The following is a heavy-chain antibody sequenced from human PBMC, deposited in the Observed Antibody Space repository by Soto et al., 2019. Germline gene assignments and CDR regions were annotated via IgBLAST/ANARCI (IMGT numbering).Heavy chain of an antibody. V-gene: IGHV4-59*01. J-gene: IGHJ4*02. CDR3: ARVQAGTIDY. CDR2: IYYSGST. Sequence: LSLTCTVSGGSISSYNWSWLRQPPGKGLEWIGYIYYSGSTNYNPSLKSRVTIPVDTSKNQFSLKLSSVSAADTAMYYCARVQAGTIDYWGQGALVTVSS. CDR1: GGSISSYN. D-gene: IGHD1-1*01.